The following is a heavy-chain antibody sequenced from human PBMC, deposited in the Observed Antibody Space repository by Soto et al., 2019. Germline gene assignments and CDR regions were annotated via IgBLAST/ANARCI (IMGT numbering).Heavy chain of an antibody. J-gene: IGHJ4*02. CDR2: ISAYNGNT. CDR3: ARVNIVDTAMVKGYYFDY. V-gene: IGHV1-18*01. CDR1: GYTFTSYG. Sequence: GESLKISCKASGYTFTSYGISWVRQAPGQGLEWMGWISAYNGNTNYAQKLQGRVTMTTDTSTSTAYMELRSLRSDDTAVYYCARVNIVDTAMVKGYYFDYWGQGTLVTVSS. D-gene: IGHD5-18*01.